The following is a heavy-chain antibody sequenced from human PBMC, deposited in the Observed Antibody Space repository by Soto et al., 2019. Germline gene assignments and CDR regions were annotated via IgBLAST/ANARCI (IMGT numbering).Heavy chain of an antibody. V-gene: IGHV4-59*12. J-gene: IGHJ1*01. D-gene: IGHD3-22*01. CDR1: GGSISSYY. CDR2: FYYSGST. Sequence: SETLSLTCTVSGGSISSYYWSWIRQPPGKGLEWIGYFYYSGSTNYNPSLKSRVTISVDTSKNQFSLKLNSVTAADTAVYYCATNGGYYDNSGPKYFQYWGQGTLVTVSS. CDR3: ATNGGYYDNSGPKYFQY.